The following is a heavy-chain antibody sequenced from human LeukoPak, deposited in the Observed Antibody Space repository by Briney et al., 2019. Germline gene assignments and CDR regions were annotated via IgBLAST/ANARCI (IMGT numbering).Heavy chain of an antibody. J-gene: IGHJ5*02. Sequence: ASVKVSCKASGGTFSSYAITWVRQAPGQGLEWMGSMNPNNGNTGYAQKLQGRVTMTTDTSTSTAYMELRSLRSDDTAVYYCARGGRWFGELFVPTENWFDPWGQGTLVTVSS. CDR1: GGTFSSYA. V-gene: IGHV1-18*01. CDR3: ARGGRWFGELFVPTENWFDP. D-gene: IGHD3-10*01. CDR2: MNPNNGNT.